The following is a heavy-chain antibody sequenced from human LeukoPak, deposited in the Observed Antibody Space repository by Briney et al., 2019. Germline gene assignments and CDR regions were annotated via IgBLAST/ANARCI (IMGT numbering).Heavy chain of an antibody. J-gene: IGHJ5*02. CDR1: GYTFTGYY. D-gene: IGHD2-15*01. Sequence: ASVKVSCKASGYTFTGYYMHWVRQAPGQGLEWMGWINPNSGGTNYAQKFQGRVTMTRDTSISTAYMELSRLRSDDTAVYYGSRVLGYCSGGSCYNWFDPWGQGTLVTVSS. CDR3: SRVLGYCSGGSCYNWFDP. CDR2: INPNSGGT. V-gene: IGHV1-2*02.